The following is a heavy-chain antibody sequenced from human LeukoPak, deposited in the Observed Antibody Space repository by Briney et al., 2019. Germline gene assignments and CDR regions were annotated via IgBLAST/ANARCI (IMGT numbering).Heavy chain of an antibody. D-gene: IGHD5-24*01. CDR3: AKDGRWLQLEGFFDY. CDR1: GFTFSSYA. Sequence: GGSLRLSCAASGFTFSSYAMHWVRQAPGKGLEWVAVISYDGSNKYYADSVKGRFTIYRANSKNTLSLQLNSLRAEETDVYYCAKDGRWLQLEGFFDYWGQGTLVTVSS. V-gene: IGHV3-30*04. CDR2: ISYDGSNK. J-gene: IGHJ4*02.